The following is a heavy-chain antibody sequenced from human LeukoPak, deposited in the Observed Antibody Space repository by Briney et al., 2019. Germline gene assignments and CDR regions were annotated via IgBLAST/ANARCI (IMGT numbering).Heavy chain of an antibody. CDR1: GFTFSSYA. V-gene: IGHV3-30*01. CDR3: ARDGTYYDILTGYEGDAFDI. D-gene: IGHD3-9*01. CDR2: ISYDGSNK. J-gene: IGHJ3*02. Sequence: GGSLRLSCAASGFTFSSYAMHWVRQAPGKGLEWVAVISYDGSNKYYADSVKGRFTISRDNSKNTLYLQMNSLRAEDTAVYYCARDGTYYDILTGYEGDAFDIWGQGTMVTLSS.